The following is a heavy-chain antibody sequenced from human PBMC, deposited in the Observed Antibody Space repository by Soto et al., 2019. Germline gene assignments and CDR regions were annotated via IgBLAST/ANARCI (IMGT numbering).Heavy chain of an antibody. J-gene: IGHJ6*02. V-gene: IGHV3-23*01. Sequence: ESGGGLVQPGGSLRLSCAASGFTFTNYAMSWVRQAPGKGLEWVSDISLTGGTTYYAESVKGRFTISRDNSKNTLFLQMNSLRAEDTAVYYCASPPDPKDSLPPYGVVVEGQGPTVTVPS. CDR1: GFTFTNYA. CDR2: ISLTGGTT. D-gene: IGHD2-21*01. CDR3: ASPPDPKDSLPPYGVVV.